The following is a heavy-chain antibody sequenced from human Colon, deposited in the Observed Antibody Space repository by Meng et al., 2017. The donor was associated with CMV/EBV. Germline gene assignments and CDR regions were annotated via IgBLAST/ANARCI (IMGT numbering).Heavy chain of an antibody. CDR2: FYSGNTT. CDR1: GLTLSSMY. J-gene: IGHJ4*02. V-gene: IGHV3-66*02. CDR3: ARGRRYCPNSRCYFFDH. D-gene: IGHD2-8*01. Sequence: GESLKICWAGSGLTLSSMYMHWVRQAPGEGLEWVSVFYSGNTTDYADSLKGRFTVSRDNSKNTLYLQMNSLRPEDTAVYYCARGRRYCPNSRCYFFDHWGQGTAVTVSS.